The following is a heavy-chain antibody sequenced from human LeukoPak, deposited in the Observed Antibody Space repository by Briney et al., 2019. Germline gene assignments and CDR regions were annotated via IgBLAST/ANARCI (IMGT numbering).Heavy chain of an antibody. CDR3: ARDIRGYNWFDP. J-gene: IGHJ5*02. V-gene: IGHV4-59*12. CDR1: GGSISSYY. Sequence: SETLSLTCTVSGGSISSYYWSWIRQPPGKGLEWIGYIYYSGSTYYNPSLKSRVTISVDTSKNQFSLKLSSVTAADTAVYYCARDIRGYNWFDPWGQGTLVTVSS. D-gene: IGHD3-10*01. CDR2: IYYSGST.